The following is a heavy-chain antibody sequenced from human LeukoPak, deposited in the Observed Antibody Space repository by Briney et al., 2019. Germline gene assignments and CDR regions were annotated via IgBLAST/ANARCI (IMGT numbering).Heavy chain of an antibody. D-gene: IGHD3-22*01. J-gene: IGHJ4*02. CDR1: GGSFSGYY. V-gene: IGHV4-34*01. CDR3: ARGQKRYYYDSSGYPLKS. Sequence: SETLSLTCAVYGGSFSGYYWSWIRQPPGKGLEWIGEINHSGSTNYNPSLKSRVTISVDTSKNQFSLKLSSVTAADTAVYYCARGQKRYYYDSSGYPLKSWGQGTLVTVPS. CDR2: INHSGST.